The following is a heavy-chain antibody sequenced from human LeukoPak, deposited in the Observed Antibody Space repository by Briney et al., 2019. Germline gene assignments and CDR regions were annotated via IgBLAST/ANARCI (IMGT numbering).Heavy chain of an antibody. J-gene: IGHJ5*02. Sequence: SETLSLTCAVYGGSFSGYYWSWIRQPPGKGLEWIGYIYYSGSTNYNPSLKSRVTISVDTSKNQFSLKLSSVTAADTAVYYCARDRRYCSGGSCYSRGGWFDPWGQGTLVTVSS. CDR3: ARDRRYCSGGSCYSRGGWFDP. V-gene: IGHV4-59*01. D-gene: IGHD2-15*01. CDR2: IYYSGST. CDR1: GGSFSGYY.